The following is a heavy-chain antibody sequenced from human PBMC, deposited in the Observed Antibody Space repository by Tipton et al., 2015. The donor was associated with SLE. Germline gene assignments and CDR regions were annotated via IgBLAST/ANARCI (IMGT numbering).Heavy chain of an antibody. Sequence: PGLVKPSETLSLSCTVSGVSIGSDDYYWSWIRQHPGRGLEWIGYIHYDGRSYYNPSLKSPVSISVDTSKNQFSLRLSAATAADTAVYFCARLRYSSSPNDWLDPWGQGTLVTVSS. J-gene: IGHJ5*02. D-gene: IGHD6-13*01. CDR3: ARLRYSSSPNDWLDP. CDR1: GVSIGSDDYY. V-gene: IGHV4-31*01. CDR2: IHYDGRS.